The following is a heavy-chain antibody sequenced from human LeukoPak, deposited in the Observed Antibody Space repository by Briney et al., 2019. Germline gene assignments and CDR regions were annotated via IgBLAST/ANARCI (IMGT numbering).Heavy chain of an antibody. J-gene: IGHJ4*02. CDR1: GGTFSSYA. CDR2: IIPIFGTA. D-gene: IGHD3-22*01. CDR3: ASGPWYYYDSSGYYPPFDY. V-gene: IGHV1-69*05. Sequence: ASVKVSCKASGGTFSSYAISWVRQAPGQGLEWMGGIIPIFGTANYAQKFQGRVTITTDESTSTAYMELSSLRSEDTAVCYCASGPWYYYDSSGYYPPFDYWGQGTLVTVSS.